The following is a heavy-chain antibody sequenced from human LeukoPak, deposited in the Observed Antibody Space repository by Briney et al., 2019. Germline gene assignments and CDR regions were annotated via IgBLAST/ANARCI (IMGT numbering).Heavy chain of an antibody. J-gene: IGHJ3*02. V-gene: IGHV4-39*07. D-gene: IGHD3-3*01. Sequence: SETLSLTCTVSGGSTSSTSYYWGWIRQPPGKDLEWIGSIYYSGSTYYNPSLKSRVTISVDTSKNQFSPKLSSVTAADTAVYYCASTYYDFWSGYAFDIWGQGTMVTVSS. CDR2: IYYSGST. CDR3: ASTYYDFWSGYAFDI. CDR1: GGSTSSTSYY.